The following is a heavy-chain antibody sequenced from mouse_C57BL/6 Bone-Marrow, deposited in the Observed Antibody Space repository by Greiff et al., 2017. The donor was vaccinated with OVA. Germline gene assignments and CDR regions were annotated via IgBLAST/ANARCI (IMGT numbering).Heavy chain of an antibody. CDR2: IDPENGGT. Sequence: QVQLQQSGAELVRPGASVTLSCKASGYTFTDYEMHWVKQTPVHGLEWIGAIDPENGGTAYNQKFKGKAILTADKSSITAYMELRSLTSEDSAVYYCTYWYFDVWGTGTTVTVSS. CDR3: TYWYFDV. V-gene: IGHV1-15*01. CDR1: GYTFTDYE. J-gene: IGHJ1*03.